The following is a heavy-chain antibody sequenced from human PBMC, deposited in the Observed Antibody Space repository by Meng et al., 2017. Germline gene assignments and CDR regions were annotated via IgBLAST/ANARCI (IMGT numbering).Heavy chain of an antibody. Sequence: LVQSGAEVKKPVASVKVSCKPSGYNVPDYYIHWVRQAPGQGLEWMGRIDPKYVDTHYAQKFQGRVTMSGDTSISTAYMDLSGLRSDDTAVYYCARDEEISAAGKLFGDYWGQGTLVTVSS. V-gene: IGHV1-2*06. CDR1: GYNVPDYY. CDR2: IDPKYVDT. J-gene: IGHJ4*02. D-gene: IGHD6-13*01. CDR3: ARDEEISAAGKLFGDY.